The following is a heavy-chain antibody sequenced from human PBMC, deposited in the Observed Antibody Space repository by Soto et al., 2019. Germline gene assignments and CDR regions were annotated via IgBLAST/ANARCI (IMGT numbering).Heavy chain of an antibody. J-gene: IGHJ4*02. CDR3: AKATAVAGVLDS. CDR2: ISGSGANT. Sequence: GGSLRLSCAVSGFTLSSYAMSWVRQAPGKGLEWASAISGSGANTYYADSVKGRFTIYRDNSKNTLYLQMNSLRAEDTAVYYCAKATAVAGVLDSWGQGTLVTVSS. D-gene: IGHD6-19*01. CDR1: GFTLSSYA. V-gene: IGHV3-23*01.